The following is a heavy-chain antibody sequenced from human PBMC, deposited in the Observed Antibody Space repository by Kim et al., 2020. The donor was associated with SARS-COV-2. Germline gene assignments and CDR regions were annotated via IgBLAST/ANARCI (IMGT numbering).Heavy chain of an antibody. J-gene: IGHJ4*02. CDR3: ARNRIGVGPPSDYLYY. D-gene: IGHD1-26*01. CDR2: ISAGGFRT. CDR1: GFTFSNHA. Sequence: GGSLRLSCVASGFTFSNHAMNWVRQAPGKGLEWVSAISAGGFRTYYTDSVKGRFTISRDDSGNTLYLQINSLRAEDTAIYYCARNRIGVGPPSDYLYYGGQGTRVTVSS. V-gene: IGHV3-23*01.